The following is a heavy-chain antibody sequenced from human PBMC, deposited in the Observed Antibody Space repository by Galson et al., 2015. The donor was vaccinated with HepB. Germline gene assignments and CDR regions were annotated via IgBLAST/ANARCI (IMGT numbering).Heavy chain of an antibody. D-gene: IGHD6-19*01. CDR2: ITPSGDNT. CDR3: AKVFPEKTDGWYRQALYYFDS. J-gene: IGHJ4*02. V-gene: IGHV3-23*01. Sequence: GSLRLSCAASGFTFSYYAMSWVRQAPGKGLEWVSAITPSGDNTYSADSMKGRFTISRDNSQNTLFLQMNSLRADDTAIYFCAKVFPEKTDGWYRQALYYFDSWGQGTRVTVSS. CDR1: GFTFSYYA.